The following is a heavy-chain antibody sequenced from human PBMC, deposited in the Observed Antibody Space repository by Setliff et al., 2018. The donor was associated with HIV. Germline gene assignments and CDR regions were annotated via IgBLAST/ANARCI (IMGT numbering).Heavy chain of an antibody. J-gene: IGHJ4*02. CDR2: MYSGGNT. CDR3: ARLRPPVADRSYFDH. Sequence: SETLSLTCTVSGDSISSVSYSWGWIRQPPGKGLEWIGYMYSGGNTYYKPSLKSRVTMSVDSSKNQFSLKVNSVTAADTAVYYCARLRPPVADRSYFDHWGQGTLVTVSS. CDR1: GDSISSVSYS. D-gene: IGHD6-19*01. V-gene: IGHV4-39*01.